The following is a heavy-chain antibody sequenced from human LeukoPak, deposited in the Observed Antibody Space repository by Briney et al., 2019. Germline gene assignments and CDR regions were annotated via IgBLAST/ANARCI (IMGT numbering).Heavy chain of an antibody. Sequence: GGSLRLSCAASGFTVSSNYMSWVRKAPGKGLEWVSVIYSGGSTYYADSVKGRFTISRDNSKNTLYLQMNSLRAEDTAVYYCARDRVDTVNDYYYGMDVWGQGTTVTVSS. CDR1: GFTVSSNY. CDR3: ARDRVDTVNDYYYGMDV. V-gene: IGHV3-53*01. D-gene: IGHD5-18*01. CDR2: IYSGGST. J-gene: IGHJ6*02.